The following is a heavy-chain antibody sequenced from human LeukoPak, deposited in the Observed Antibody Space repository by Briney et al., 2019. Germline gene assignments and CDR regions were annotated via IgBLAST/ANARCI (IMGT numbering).Heavy chain of an antibody. D-gene: IGHD3-22*01. J-gene: IGHJ1*01. V-gene: IGHV3-48*03. CDR1: GFTFSSYG. CDR3: ARHGLYDSTDYWTFQH. Sequence: AGGSLRLSCAASGFTFSSYGMNWVRQAPGKGLEWISYISAGGSTIYHADSVKGRFTISRDNAKNALYLQMNGLRAVDTAVYYCARHGLYDSTDYWTFQHWGQGTLVTVSS. CDR2: ISAGGSTI.